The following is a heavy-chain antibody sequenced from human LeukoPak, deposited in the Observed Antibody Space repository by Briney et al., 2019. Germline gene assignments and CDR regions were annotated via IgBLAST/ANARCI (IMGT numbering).Heavy chain of an antibody. V-gene: IGHV3-73*01. CDR1: GFTFSGSA. CDR2: IRSKANSYAT. J-gene: IGHJ4*02. CDR3: TRWDYRSGLY. Sequence: HSGGSLRLSCAASGFTFSGSAMHWVRQASGKGLEWVGRIRSKANSYATAYAASVKGRFTISRDDSKNTAYLQMNSLKTEDTAVYYCTRWDYRSGLYWGQGTLVTVSS. D-gene: IGHD6-19*01.